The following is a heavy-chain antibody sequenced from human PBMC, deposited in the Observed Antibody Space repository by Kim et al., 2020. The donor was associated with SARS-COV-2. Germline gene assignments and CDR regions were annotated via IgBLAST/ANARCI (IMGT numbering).Heavy chain of an antibody. Sequence: GGSLRLSCVTSGSYIIHWVRQAPGKGLEWVAAMSFDGFSKYFVDSVKGRFTISRDDSKNTVYLELNSLRDEDSAVYYCATEWGTSGRCGYFDSWGQGTL. D-gene: IGHD2-15*01. J-gene: IGHJ4*02. CDR2: MSFDGFSK. V-gene: IGHV3-30-3*01. CDR3: ATEWGTSGRCGYFDS. CDR1: GSYI.